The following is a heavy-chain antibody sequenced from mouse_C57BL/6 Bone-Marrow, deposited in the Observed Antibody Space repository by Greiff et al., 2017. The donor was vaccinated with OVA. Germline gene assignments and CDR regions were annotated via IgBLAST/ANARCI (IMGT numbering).Heavy chain of an antibody. Sequence: VQLQQSGAELVKPGASVKLSCTASGFNIKDYYMHWVKQRTEQGLEWIGRIDPEDGETEYAPRFQGKATITADKSSNTAYLQLSSLTSEDTAVYYCAPYGYYFDYWGQGTALTVSS. V-gene: IGHV14-2*01. CDR3: APYGYYFDY. D-gene: IGHD2-2*01. CDR2: IDPEDGET. CDR1: GFNIKDYY. J-gene: IGHJ2*01.